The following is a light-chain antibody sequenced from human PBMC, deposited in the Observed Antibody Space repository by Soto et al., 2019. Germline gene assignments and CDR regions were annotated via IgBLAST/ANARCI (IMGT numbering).Light chain of an antibody. J-gene: IGKJ1*01. CDR3: HRCPCLPRT. V-gene: IGKV3D-11*01. Sequence: EIVLLQSKDPLSSFPGDRFTLSCRGSQYVNTRLAWYQHRPGQAPRLLIYQTSIRAAGIPARFSASGTGTDFTLTISDLQPEDFARYCCHRCPCLPRTFGQVSEVDIK. CDR1: QYVNTR. CDR2: QTS.